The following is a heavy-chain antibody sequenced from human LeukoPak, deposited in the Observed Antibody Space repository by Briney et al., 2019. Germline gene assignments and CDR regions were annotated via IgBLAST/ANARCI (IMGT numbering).Heavy chain of an antibody. CDR2: INHSGST. J-gene: IGHJ4*02. D-gene: IGHD3-22*01. Sequence: PSETLSLTCTVSGGSISSDYWSWIRQPPGKGLEWIGEINHSGSTNYNPSLKSRVTISVDTSKNQFSLKLSSVTAADTAVYYCARRLDYYDSSGYYYYFDYWGQGTLVTVSS. V-gene: IGHV4-34*01. CDR1: GGSISSDY. CDR3: ARRLDYYDSSGYYYYFDY.